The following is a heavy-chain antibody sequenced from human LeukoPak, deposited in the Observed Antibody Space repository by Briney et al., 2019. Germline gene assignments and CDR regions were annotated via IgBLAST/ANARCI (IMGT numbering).Heavy chain of an antibody. CDR1: GFTFGSYG. V-gene: IGHV3-33*03. Sequence: PGRSLRLSCAASGFTFGSYGMHWVRQAPGKGLEWVALIWHDGNNKYYADSVKGRFTISRDNAKNTLYLQMNSLRAEDTAVYYCVTEEGKYYYDSGSYAFDIWGQGTMVTVSS. J-gene: IGHJ3*02. CDR3: VTEEGKYYYDSGSYAFDI. D-gene: IGHD3-10*01. CDR2: IWHDGNNK.